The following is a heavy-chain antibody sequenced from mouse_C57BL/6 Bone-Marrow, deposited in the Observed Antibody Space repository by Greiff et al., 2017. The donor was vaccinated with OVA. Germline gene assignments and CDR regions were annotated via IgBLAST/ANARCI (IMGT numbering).Heavy chain of an antibody. V-gene: IGHV1-61*01. CDR1: GYTFTSYW. CDR3: ARGNTTVEWFDY. J-gene: IGHJ2*01. CDR2: IYPSDSET. D-gene: IGHD1-1*01. Sequence: VQLQQPGAELVRPGSSVKLSCKASGYTFTSYWMDWVKQRPGQGLEWIGNIYPSDSETHYNQKFKDKATLTVDKSSSTAYMQLSSLTSEDSAVYYCARGNTTVEWFDYWGQGTTLTVSS.